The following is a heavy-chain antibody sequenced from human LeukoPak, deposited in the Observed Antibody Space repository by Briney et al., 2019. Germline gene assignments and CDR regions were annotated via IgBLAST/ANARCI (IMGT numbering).Heavy chain of an antibody. V-gene: IGHV3-30*02. D-gene: IGHD3-10*01. CDR2: IRYDGSNK. J-gene: IGHJ4*02. CDR3: ARAEPYGSGSYYGAPLTY. Sequence: GGSLRLSCAASGFTFSSYGMHWVRQAPGKGLEWVAFIRYDGSNKYYADSVKGRFTISRDNSKNTLYLQMNSLRAEDTAVYYCARAEPYGSGSYYGAPLTYWGQGTLVTVSS. CDR1: GFTFSSYG.